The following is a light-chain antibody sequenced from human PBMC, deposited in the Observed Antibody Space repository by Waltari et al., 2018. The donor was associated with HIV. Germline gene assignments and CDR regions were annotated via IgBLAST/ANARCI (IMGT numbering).Light chain of an antibody. J-gene: IGKJ1*01. CDR1: QGISNS. CDR3: QQYYRSPRT. CDR2: AAS. Sequence: DIQMTQSPSSLSASVGDRVTITCRASQGISNSLAWYQQKPGKAPKLLLYAASRLESGVPSRFSGSGSGTDYSLTISRLQPEDFATYLCQQYYRSPRTFGQGTKVEIK. V-gene: IGKV1-NL1*01.